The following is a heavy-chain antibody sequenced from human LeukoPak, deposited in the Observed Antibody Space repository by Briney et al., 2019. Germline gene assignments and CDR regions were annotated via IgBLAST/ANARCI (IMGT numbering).Heavy chain of an antibody. CDR3: ANPFAPVTGSNFDY. V-gene: IGHV3-23*01. CDR2: ISGSGGST. CDR1: GFTFSSYA. Sequence: PGGSLRLSCAASGFTFSSYAMHWVSQAPGKGLEWVSAISGSGGSTYYADSVKGRFTISRDNSKNTLYLQMNSLRAGDTAVYYCANPFAPVTGSNFDYWGQGTLVTVSS. J-gene: IGHJ4*02. D-gene: IGHD1-14*01.